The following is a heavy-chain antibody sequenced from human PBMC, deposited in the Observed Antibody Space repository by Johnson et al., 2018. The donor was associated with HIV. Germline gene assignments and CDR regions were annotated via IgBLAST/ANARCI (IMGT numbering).Heavy chain of an antibody. D-gene: IGHD3/OR15-3a*01. CDR2: IWYDGSNK. V-gene: IGHV3-33*06. J-gene: IGHJ3*02. CDR1: GFRFSTYA. Sequence: QVQLVESGGGVVQPGRSLRLSCAASGFRFSTYALHWVRQTPGKGLEWVAVIWYDGSNKYYADSVKGRFTISRDNSKNTLYLQINSLRVEDTALYYCTKDRSEAGLYDAFDIWGQGTRVTVSS. CDR3: TKDRSEAGLYDAFDI.